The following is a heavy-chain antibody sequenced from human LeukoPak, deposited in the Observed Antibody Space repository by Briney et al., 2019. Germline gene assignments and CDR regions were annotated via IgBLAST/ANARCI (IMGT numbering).Heavy chain of an antibody. D-gene: IGHD2-2*02. V-gene: IGHV1-2*02. CDR2: INPNSGGT. J-gene: IGHJ4*02. CDR3: ARAMQCSSTSCYKIPYDY. CDR1: GYTFTGYY. Sequence: ASVKVSCKASGYTFTGYYMHWVRQAPGQGLEWMGWINPNSGGTNYAQKFQGGVTMTRDTSISTAYMELSRLRSDDTAVYYCARAMQCSSTSCYKIPYDYWGQGTLVTVSS.